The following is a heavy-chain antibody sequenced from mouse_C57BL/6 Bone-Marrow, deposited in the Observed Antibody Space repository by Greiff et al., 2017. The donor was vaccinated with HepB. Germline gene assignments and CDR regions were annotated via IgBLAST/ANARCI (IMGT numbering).Heavy chain of an antibody. J-gene: IGHJ1*03. CDR3: ARRLIYYYGSSYWYFDV. CDR1: GYAFTNYL. CDR2: INPGSGGT. V-gene: IGHV1-54*01. Sequence: QVQLQQSGAELVRPGTSVKVSCKASGYAFTNYLIEWVKQRPGQGLEWIGVINPGSGGTNYNEKFKGKATLTADKSSSTAYMQLSSLTSEDSAVYFWARRLIYYYGSSYWYFDVWGTGTTVTVSS. D-gene: IGHD1-1*01.